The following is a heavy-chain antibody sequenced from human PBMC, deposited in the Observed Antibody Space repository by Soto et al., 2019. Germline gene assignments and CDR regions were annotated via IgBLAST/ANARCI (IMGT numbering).Heavy chain of an antibody. CDR1: GDSVSSNSAA. D-gene: IGHD3-10*01. J-gene: IGHJ6*02. CDR3: ARDPLLWFGELYYYYGMDV. CDR2: TYYRSKWYN. V-gene: IGHV6-1*01. Sequence: QSQTLSLTCAISGDSVSSNSAAWNWIRQSPSRGLEWLGRTYYRSKWYNDYAVSVKSRITINPDTSKNQFSLQLNSVTPEDTAVYYCARDPLLWFGELYYYYGMDVWGQGTTVTVSS.